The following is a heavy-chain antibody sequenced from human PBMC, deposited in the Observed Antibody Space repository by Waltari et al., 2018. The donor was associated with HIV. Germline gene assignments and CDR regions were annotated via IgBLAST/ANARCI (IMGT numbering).Heavy chain of an antibody. D-gene: IGHD3-10*01. J-gene: IGHJ4*02. Sequence: EVQLVQSGVEVKKPGESLQISCKASGYSFTSHWIGWVRQMPGKGLEWMGIIYPGDSDIRYSPSFQGQVTISADKSITTAYLQWSSLKAPDTAMYYCARTVQGVTSHFDYWGQGTLVTVSS. CDR2: IYPGDSDI. V-gene: IGHV5-51*01. CDR3: ARTVQGVTSHFDY. CDR1: GYSFTSHW.